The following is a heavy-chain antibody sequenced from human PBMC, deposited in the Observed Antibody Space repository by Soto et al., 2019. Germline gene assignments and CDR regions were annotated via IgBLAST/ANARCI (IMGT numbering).Heavy chain of an antibody. Sequence: PSETLSLTCTVSGGSISSYYWSWIRQPAGKGLEWIGRIYTSGSTNYNHSLKSRVTMSVDTSKNQFSLKLSSVTAADSAVYYCARAGTVTHYYYGRDVWGQGTTVTVS. J-gene: IGHJ6*02. CDR1: GGSISSYY. V-gene: IGHV4-4*07. CDR3: ARAGTVTHYYYGRDV. D-gene: IGHD4-17*01. CDR2: IYTSGST.